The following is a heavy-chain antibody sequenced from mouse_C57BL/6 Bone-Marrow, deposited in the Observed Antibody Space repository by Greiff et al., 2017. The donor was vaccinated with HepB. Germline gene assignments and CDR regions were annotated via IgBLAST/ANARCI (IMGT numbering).Heavy chain of an antibody. J-gene: IGHJ4*01. V-gene: IGHV1-81*01. Sequence: VQLQQSGAELARPGASVKLSCKASGYTFTSYGISWVKQRTGQGLEWIGEIYPRSGNTYYNEKFKGKATLTADKSSSTAYMELRSLTSEDSAVYFCASRGQLRLRNAMDYWGQGTSVTVSS. CDR1: GYTFTSYG. CDR2: IYPRSGNT. D-gene: IGHD3-2*02. CDR3: ASRGQLRLRNAMDY.